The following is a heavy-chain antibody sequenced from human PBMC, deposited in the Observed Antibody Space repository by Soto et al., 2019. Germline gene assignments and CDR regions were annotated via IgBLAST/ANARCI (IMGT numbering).Heavy chain of an antibody. CDR2: ISHSGST. D-gene: IGHD6-19*01. CDR1: GGSISSGGYS. CDR3: ARGGLLPDY. V-gene: IGHV4-30-2*01. J-gene: IGHJ4*02. Sequence: PSETLSLTCTVSGGSISSGGYSWSWLRQPPGKGLECIGYISHSGSTYYNPSLKSRVTISVDTSKNQFSLRLSSVTAADTAVYYCARGGLLPDYWGQGTLVTVSS.